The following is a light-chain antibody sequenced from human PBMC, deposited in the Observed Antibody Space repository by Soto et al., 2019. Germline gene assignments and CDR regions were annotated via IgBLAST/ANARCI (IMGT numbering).Light chain of an antibody. J-gene: IGKJ1*01. Sequence: DIQMTQSPSSLSASVADRVTISCLASQGIRSDLGWYQQKPGKAPKRLIYAASSLQSGVPSRFSGSGSGTEFTLTISSLQPEDFATYYCQHYNSYSEAFGQGTKVDI. CDR3: QHYNSYSEA. CDR2: AAS. V-gene: IGKV1-17*01. CDR1: QGIRSD.